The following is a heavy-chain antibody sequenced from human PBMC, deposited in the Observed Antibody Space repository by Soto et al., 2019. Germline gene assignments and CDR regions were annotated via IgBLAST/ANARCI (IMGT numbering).Heavy chain of an antibody. CDR3: ARGDFWGGYDY. CDR2: INAGNGNT. Sequence: ASVKVSCKASGYTFNSYAMHLVRQAPGQRLEWMGWINAGNGNTKYSQKFQGRVTITRDTSASTAYMELSSLRSEDTAVYYCARGDFWGGYDYWGQGTLVTISS. D-gene: IGHD3-3*01. J-gene: IGHJ4*02. CDR1: GYTFNSYA. V-gene: IGHV1-3*01.